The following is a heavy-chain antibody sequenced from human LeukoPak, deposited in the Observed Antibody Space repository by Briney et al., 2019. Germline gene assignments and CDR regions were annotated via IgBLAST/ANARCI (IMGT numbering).Heavy chain of an antibody. CDR3: AREGKRRFGELWYFDL. V-gene: IGHV4-34*01. D-gene: IGHD3-10*01. CDR1: GGSFSGYY. Sequence: PSETLPLTCAVYGGSFSGYYWSWIRQPPGKGLEWIGEINHSGSTNYNPSLKSRVTISVDTSKNQFSLKLSSVTAADTAVYYCAREGKRRFGELWYFDLWGRGTLVTVSS. CDR2: INHSGST. J-gene: IGHJ2*01.